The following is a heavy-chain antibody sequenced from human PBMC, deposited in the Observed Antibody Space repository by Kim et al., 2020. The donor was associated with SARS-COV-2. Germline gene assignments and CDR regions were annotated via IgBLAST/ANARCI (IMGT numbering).Heavy chain of an antibody. V-gene: IGHV3-15*01. Sequence: GGSLRLSCVASVFTLSNAWISWVRQAPGKGLEWVGRIKSESHRSATDYAAPVKGRFNISRDDSKSTLYLQMNSLKTEDTAVYYCAAMTLVIPSALTRVGYWGQRNLVPVSS. J-gene: IGHJ4*02. CDR3: AAMTLVIPSALTRVGY. CDR1: VFTLSNAW. CDR2: IKSESHRSAT. D-gene: IGHD3-16*02.